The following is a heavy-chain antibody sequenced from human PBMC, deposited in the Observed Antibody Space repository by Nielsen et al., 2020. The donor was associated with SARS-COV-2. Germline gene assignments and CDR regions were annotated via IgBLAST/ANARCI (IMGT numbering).Heavy chain of an antibody. CDR2: IKPDGSEQ. CDR3: ARSKSGSYGSPFDY. CDR1: GFTFSSLW. D-gene: IGHD1-26*01. Sequence: GGSLRLSCAASGFTFSSLWMSWVRQVPGKGLEWVADIKPDGSEQQYVDSVKGRFTISRDNSKNTLYLQMNSLRAEDTAVYYCARSKSGSYGSPFDYWGQGTLVTVSS. J-gene: IGHJ4*02. V-gene: IGHV3-7*01.